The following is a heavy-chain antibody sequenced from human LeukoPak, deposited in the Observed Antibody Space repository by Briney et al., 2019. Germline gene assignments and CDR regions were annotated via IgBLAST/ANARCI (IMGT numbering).Heavy chain of an antibody. D-gene: IGHD3-22*01. Sequence: SETLSLTCTVSGGSISSYYWSWIRQPPGKGLEWIGYIYYSGSTNYNPSLKSRVTISVDTSKNQFSLKLSSVTAADTAVYYCARVPTYYYDSSGYYLEPNGAFDIWGQGTMVTVSS. CDR3: ARVPTYYYDSSGYYLEPNGAFDI. CDR1: GGSISSYY. J-gene: IGHJ3*02. CDR2: IYYSGST. V-gene: IGHV4-59*01.